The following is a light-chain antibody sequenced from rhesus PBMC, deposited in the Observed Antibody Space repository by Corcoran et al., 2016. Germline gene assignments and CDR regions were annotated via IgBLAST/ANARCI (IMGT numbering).Light chain of an antibody. V-gene: IGKV1-94*01. CDR3: LQDYTTPYS. J-gene: IGKJ2*01. CDR2: AAS. Sequence: DIQMTQSPSSLSASVGDRVNVTCWASQGINKELSWYQQKPGKDPTLMSYAASRLQTGVTSRFSGSGSGTDYTLAISSLQPEDVATYYSLQDYTTPYSFGQGTKVEIK. CDR1: QGINKE.